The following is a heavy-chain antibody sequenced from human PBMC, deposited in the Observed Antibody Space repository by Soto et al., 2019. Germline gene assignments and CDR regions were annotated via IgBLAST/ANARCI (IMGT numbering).Heavy chain of an antibody. CDR3: ARLEYYYSYTAV. J-gene: IGHJ6*03. Sequence: GAAEKISGECCVYSYTSYWSGWVRQMPGKGLEWMGIIYPGDPDTRYSPSFQGQVTISADKSISTAYLQWSSLKASGTAMYYCARLEYYYSYTAVWGKGTTVTVSS. CDR1: VYSYTSYW. V-gene: IGHV5-51*01. D-gene: IGHD1-1*01. CDR2: IYPGDPDT.